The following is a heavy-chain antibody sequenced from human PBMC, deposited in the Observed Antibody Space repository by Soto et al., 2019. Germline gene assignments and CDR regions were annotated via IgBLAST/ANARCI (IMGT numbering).Heavy chain of an antibody. CDR1: GYTFTSYD. CDR2: ISTYNDNT. Sequence: QVQLVQSGTEVKKPGASVKVSCKASGYTFTSYDINWVRQAPGQGLEWMGWISTYNDNTNYAQKLQGRVTMTTDTSATTAYMELRSLRSDDTAVYYCATAGAVVGTREFDHWGQGTLVTVSS. J-gene: IGHJ4*02. V-gene: IGHV1-18*01. CDR3: ATAGAVVGTREFDH. D-gene: IGHD6-19*01.